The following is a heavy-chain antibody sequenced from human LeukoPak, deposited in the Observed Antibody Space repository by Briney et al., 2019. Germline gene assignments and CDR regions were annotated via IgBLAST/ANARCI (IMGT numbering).Heavy chain of an antibody. CDR3: ARDLSSTPNWELDY. J-gene: IGHJ4*02. CDR1: GYTFSGYF. CDR2: INADSGGP. D-gene: IGHD1-26*01. Sequence: SVKVSCKASGYTFSGYFIHWVRQAAGQRLEWMGRINADSGGPEYPPNFQGRVTMTRDTSTSTASMELSRLTSDDTAVYYCARDLSSTPNWELDYWGQGSLVTVSS. V-gene: IGHV1-2*06.